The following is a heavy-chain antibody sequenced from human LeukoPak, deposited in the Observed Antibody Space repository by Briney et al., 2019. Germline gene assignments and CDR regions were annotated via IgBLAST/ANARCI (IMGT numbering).Heavy chain of an antibody. D-gene: IGHD2-21*01. J-gene: IGHJ4*02. CDR3: TRHDSAGGDY. CDR1: GFTFSSYG. Sequence: GGSLRLSCAASGFTFSSYGMHWVRQASGKGLEWVGRIRSKANSYATAYAASVKGRFTISRDDSKNTAYLQMNSLKTEDTAVYYCTRHDSAGGDYWGQGTLVTVSS. CDR2: IRSKANSYAT. V-gene: IGHV3-73*01.